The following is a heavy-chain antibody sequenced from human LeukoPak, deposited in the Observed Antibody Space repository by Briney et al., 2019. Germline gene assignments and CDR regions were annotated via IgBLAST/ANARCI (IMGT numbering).Heavy chain of an antibody. J-gene: IGHJ4*02. CDR3: AKGGWGTVLDY. CDR1: GFTFSNYA. CDR2: TSGSGDST. Sequence: GGSLRLSCAASGFTFSNYAMPWVRQAPGKGLEWVSTTSGSGDSTYYSDSVKGRFTISRDNSENTLYLQLNSLRAEDTAVYYCAKGGWGTVLDYWGQGTLVTVSP. V-gene: IGHV3-23*01. D-gene: IGHD3-16*01.